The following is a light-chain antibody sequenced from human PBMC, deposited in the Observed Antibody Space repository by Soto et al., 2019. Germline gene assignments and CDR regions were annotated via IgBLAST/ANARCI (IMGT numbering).Light chain of an antibody. CDR1: RSNVGGGYD. V-gene: IGLV1-40*01. CDR2: GNV. J-gene: IGLJ3*02. CDR3: QSYDSSLSGWV. Sequence: QSALTQPPSVSGAPGQRVTISCTGSRSNVGGGYDVHWYQQLPGTAPKLLVYGNVNRPSRVPDRFSGSKSDTSASLAITGLQAEDEADYYCQSYDSSLSGWVFGGGTKVTVL.